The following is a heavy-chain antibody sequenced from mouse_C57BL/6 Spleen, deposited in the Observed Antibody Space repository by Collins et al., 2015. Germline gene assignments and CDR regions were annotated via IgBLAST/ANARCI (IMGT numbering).Heavy chain of an antibody. CDR3: TRGKAYGYDDAMDY. D-gene: IGHD2-2*01. Sequence: FTISRDNARNTPYLQMSSLKSEDTAMYYCTRGKAYGYDDAMDYWGQGTSVTVSS. J-gene: IGHJ4*01. V-gene: IGHV5-9-1*02.